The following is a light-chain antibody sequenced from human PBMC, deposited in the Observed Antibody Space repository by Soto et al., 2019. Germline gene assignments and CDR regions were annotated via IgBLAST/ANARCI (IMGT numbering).Light chain of an antibody. CDR1: QSVSNNY. Sequence: EIVMTQSPASLSVSPGESVTLSCRASQSVSNNYLAWYQQKPGQAPRLLIYGASNRANGIPDRFSGSGSGTDFTLTISRLEPEDFAVFYCQQYGSSPLTFGGGTKVDIK. CDR3: QQYGSSPLT. CDR2: GAS. J-gene: IGKJ4*01. V-gene: IGKV3-20*01.